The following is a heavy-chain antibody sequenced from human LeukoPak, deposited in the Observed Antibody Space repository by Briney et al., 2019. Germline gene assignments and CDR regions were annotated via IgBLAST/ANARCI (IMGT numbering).Heavy chain of an antibody. CDR3: ARQGAVDI. Sequence: WETLSLTCTVSGDSISSYYWSWIRQPPGKGLDWIGFIYSSGSANYSPSLRSRVTMSVDMSKNQFSLKLRSVTAADTAVYYCARQGAVDIWGQGTMVIVSS. J-gene: IGHJ3*02. V-gene: IGHV4-4*09. CDR2: IYSSGSA. CDR1: GDSISSYY.